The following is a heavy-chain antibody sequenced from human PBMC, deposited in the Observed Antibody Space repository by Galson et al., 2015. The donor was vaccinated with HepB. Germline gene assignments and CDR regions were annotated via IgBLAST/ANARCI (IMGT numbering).Heavy chain of an antibody. V-gene: IGHV4-30-4*08. CDR1: GGSISSEDFH. J-gene: IGHJ4*02. CDR2: IFYTGIT. D-gene: IGHD4-17*01. CDR3: AKSRGYGLLGFFDG. Sequence: TLSLTCTVSGGSISSEDFHWNWIRQTPGKGLEWIGYIFYTGITDYDPSLRSRAIISEDTSKNQFSLNLHSVTAADTAVYYCAKSRGYGLLGFFDGWGQGTRVIVSS.